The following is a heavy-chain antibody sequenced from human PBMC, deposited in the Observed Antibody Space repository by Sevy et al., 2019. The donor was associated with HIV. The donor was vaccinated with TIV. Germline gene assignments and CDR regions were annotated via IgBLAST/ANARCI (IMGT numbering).Heavy chain of an antibody. D-gene: IGHD1-26*01. J-gene: IGHJ6*03. Sequence: GGSLRLSCAASGFMFSSYAMSWVRQAPGKGLEWVSAISGRGGSTYYADSVKGRFTISRDSSKNTLYLQMNSLRAEDTAVYYCAKIGSDYFYYYYMDVWGKGTTVTVSS. CDR2: ISGRGGST. CDR1: GFMFSSYA. CDR3: AKIGSDYFYYYYMDV. V-gene: IGHV3-23*01.